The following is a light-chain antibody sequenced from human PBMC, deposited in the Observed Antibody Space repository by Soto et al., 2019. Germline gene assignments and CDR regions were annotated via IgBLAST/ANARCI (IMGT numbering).Light chain of an antibody. V-gene: IGKV3-11*01. J-gene: IGKJ1*01. CDR1: QSVSSY. CDR2: DAS. Sequence: IVLTQSPATLSLSPGERATLFCRASQSVSSYLAWYQQKPGQAPRLLIYDASNRATGIPARFSGSGSGTDFSLTISSLEPEDFAVYYCQQRSDWPRTFGQGTKVDIK. CDR3: QQRSDWPRT.